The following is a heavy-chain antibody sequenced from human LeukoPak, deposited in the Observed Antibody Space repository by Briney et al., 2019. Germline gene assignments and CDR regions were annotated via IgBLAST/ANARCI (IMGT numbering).Heavy chain of an antibody. J-gene: IGHJ6*02. Sequence: ASVKVSCKASGYTFTSYGISWVRQAPGQGLEWMGWISAYNGNTNYAQKLQGRVTMTTDTSTSTAYMELRSLRSDDTAVYYCARDRYYDFWSGPIHYYYYGMDVWAKGPRSPSP. CDR1: GYTFTSYG. D-gene: IGHD3-3*01. V-gene: IGHV1-18*01. CDR3: ARDRYYDFWSGPIHYYYYGMDV. CDR2: ISAYNGNT.